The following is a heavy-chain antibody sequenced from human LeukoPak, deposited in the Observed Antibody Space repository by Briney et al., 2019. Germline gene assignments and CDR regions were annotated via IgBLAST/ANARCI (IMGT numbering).Heavy chain of an antibody. D-gene: IGHD6-19*01. CDR3: ARGPRWLTSYYFDY. V-gene: IGHV4-34*01. CDR2: INHSGST. J-gene: IGHJ4*02. CDR1: GGSFSGYY. Sequence: PSETLSLTCAVYGGSFSGYYWIWIRQPPGKGLEWIGEINHSGSTNYNPSLKSRVTISVDTSKNQFSLKLSSVTAADTAVYYCARGPRWLTSYYFDYWGQGTLVTVSS.